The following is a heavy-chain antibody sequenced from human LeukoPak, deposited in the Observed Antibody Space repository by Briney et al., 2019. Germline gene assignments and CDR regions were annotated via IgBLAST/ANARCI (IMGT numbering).Heavy chain of an antibody. Sequence: SETLSLTCTVSAGSISSYYWSWIRQPPGKGLEWIGYINYSGSTNYNPSLKSRVTISVDTSKNQFSLKLSSVTAADTAVYYCARRSIMITFGGVFVRGAFDIWGQGTMVTVSS. V-gene: IGHV4-59*08. CDR2: INYSGST. CDR1: AGSISSYY. J-gene: IGHJ3*02. D-gene: IGHD3-16*02. CDR3: ARRSIMITFGGVFVRGAFDI.